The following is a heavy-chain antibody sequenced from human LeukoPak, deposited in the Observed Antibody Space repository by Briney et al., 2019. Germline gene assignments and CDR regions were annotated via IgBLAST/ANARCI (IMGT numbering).Heavy chain of an antibody. V-gene: IGHV4-39*01. Sequence: PSETLSLTCTVFGGSISSSSYYWGWIRQPPGKGLEWIGSIYYSGSTYYNPSLKSRVTISVDTSKNQFSLKLSSVTAADTAVYYCARQSPGIDYWGQGTLVTVSS. CDR3: ARQSPGIDY. CDR1: GGSISSSSYY. J-gene: IGHJ4*02. CDR2: IYYSGST.